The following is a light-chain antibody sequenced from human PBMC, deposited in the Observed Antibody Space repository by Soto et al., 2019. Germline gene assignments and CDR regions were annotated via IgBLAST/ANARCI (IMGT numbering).Light chain of an antibody. J-gene: IGKJ4*01. CDR2: GAS. V-gene: IGKV3-15*01. CDR1: RTVSNR. CDR3: QQYYHWPVT. Sequence: EILMTQSPDTLSVSPGERVTLSCRASRTVSNRLAWYQHKPGQAPRLLISGASTGATGISPRFRGSGSGTEFTLTVDTLQSEDIAIYYCQQYYHWPVTFGGGTKVDIK.